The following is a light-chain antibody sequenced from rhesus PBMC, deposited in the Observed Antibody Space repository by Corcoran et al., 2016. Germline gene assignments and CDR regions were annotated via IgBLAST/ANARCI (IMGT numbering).Light chain of an antibody. J-gene: IGKJ4*01. Sequence: DIQMTQSPSSLSASVGDTVTITCRASQGISSWLAWYQQKPGKAPKLRIYKASSLQSGVPSRFSGSGSGTDFTLTISSLQSEDLATYYCQQYSSRPLTFGGGTKVELK. CDR1: QGISSW. V-gene: IGKV1-22*01. CDR3: QQYSSRPLT. CDR2: KAS.